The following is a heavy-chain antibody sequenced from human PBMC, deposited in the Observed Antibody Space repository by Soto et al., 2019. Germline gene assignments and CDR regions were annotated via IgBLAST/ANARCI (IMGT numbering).Heavy chain of an antibody. V-gene: IGHV4-59*04. CDR2: IYYSGST. CDR1: GGSISSYY. CDR3: ASLYNSGKESPGFDP. D-gene: IGHD1-1*01. J-gene: IGHJ5*02. Sequence: SETLSLTCTVSGGSISSYYWSWIRQPPGKGLEWIGYIYYSGSTYYNPSLKSRVTISVDTSKNQFSLKLSSVTAADTAVYYCASLYNSGKESPGFDPWGQGPLVPFSS.